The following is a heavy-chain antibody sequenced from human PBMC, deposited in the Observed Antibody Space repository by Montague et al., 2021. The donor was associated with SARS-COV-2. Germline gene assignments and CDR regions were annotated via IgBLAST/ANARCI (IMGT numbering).Heavy chain of an antibody. CDR2: IYYSGST. D-gene: IGHD6-13*01. J-gene: IGHJ6*02. Sequence: SETLSLTCTVSGGSISSSSYYWGWIRQPPGKGLEWIGSIYYSGSTXYNPSLKSRVTIPVDTSKNQLSMKLSSVTDADTAVYYCARVGRQHLVRLSGMDVWGPGTTVAVSS. V-gene: IGHV4-39*07. CDR1: GGSISSSSYY. CDR3: ARVGRQHLVRLSGMDV.